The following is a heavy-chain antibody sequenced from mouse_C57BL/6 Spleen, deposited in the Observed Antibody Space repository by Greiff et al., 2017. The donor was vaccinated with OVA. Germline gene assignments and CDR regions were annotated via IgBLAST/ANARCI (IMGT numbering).Heavy chain of an antibody. CDR2: IYPGDGDT. D-gene: IGHD2-1*01. V-gene: IGHV1-80*01. CDR3: ARGGSTMAGDWFAY. CDR1: GYAFSSYW. J-gene: IGHJ3*01. Sequence: QVQLQQSGAELVKPGASVKISCKASGYAFSSYWMNWVKQRPGKGLEWIGQIYPGDGDTNYNGKFKGKATLTADKSSSTAYMQLSSLTSEDSAVYVCARGGSTMAGDWFAYWGQGTLVTVSA.